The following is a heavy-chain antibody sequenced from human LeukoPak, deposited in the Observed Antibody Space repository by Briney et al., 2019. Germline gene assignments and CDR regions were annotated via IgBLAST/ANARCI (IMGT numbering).Heavy chain of an antibody. CDR3: AREETYCSSTSCSNWFDP. CDR1: GGSFSGYY. Sequence: SETLSLTCAVYGGSFSGYYWSWIRQPPGKGLEWIGEINHSGSTNYNPSLKSRVTRSVDTSKNQFSLKLSSVTAADTAVYYCAREETYCSSTSCSNWFDPWGQGTLVTVSS. V-gene: IGHV4-34*01. CDR2: INHSGST. J-gene: IGHJ5*02. D-gene: IGHD2-2*01.